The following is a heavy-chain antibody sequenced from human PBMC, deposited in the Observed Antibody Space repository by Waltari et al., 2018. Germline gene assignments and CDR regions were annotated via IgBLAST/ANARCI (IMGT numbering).Heavy chain of an antibody. Sequence: QVQLVQSRAEVKKPGSSVKVSCKASGGTFSSYAISWVRQAPGQGLEWMGGIIPIFGTANYAQKFQGRVTITTDESTSTAYMELSSLRSEDTAVYYCARDRLAAAGTDAFDIWGQGTMVTVSS. CDR3: ARDRLAAAGTDAFDI. CDR2: IIPIFGTA. D-gene: IGHD6-13*01. V-gene: IGHV1-69*05. CDR1: GGTFSSYA. J-gene: IGHJ3*02.